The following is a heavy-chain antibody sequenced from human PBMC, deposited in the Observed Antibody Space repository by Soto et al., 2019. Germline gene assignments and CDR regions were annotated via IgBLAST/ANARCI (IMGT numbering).Heavy chain of an antibody. CDR1: GVSISSYY. CDR2: IYDSGST. CDR3: PRSGYYYDSSGYYSYYFDY. D-gene: IGHD3-22*01. J-gene: IGHJ4*02. V-gene: IGHV4-59*01. Sequence: ESLSVACAVSGVSISSYYWNGIRQPPGKGLEWIGYIYDSGSTNYNPSLKSRVTISVDTSKNQFSLKLSSVTAADTAVYYCPRSGYYYDSSGYYSYYFDYWGQGTLVTVSS.